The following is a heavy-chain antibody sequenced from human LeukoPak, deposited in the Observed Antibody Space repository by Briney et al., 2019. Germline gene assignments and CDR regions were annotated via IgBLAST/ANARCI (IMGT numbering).Heavy chain of an antibody. CDR3: ARDGYGMTLDV. V-gene: IGHV4-39*07. J-gene: IGHJ6*02. CDR2: ICYSGST. CDR1: GGSINNNNYY. Sequence: PSETLSLTCTVSGGSINNNNYYWGWVRLPPEKGLEWIGNICYSGSTYYNPSLKSRVTMSVDTSKNQFSLRLSSVTAADTAVYYCARDGYGMTLDVWGQGTTVIVSS. D-gene: IGHD5-18*01.